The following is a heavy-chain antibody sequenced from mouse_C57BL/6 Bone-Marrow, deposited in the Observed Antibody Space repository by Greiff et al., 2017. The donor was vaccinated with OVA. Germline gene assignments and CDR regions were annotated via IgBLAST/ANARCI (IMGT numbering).Heavy chain of an antibody. D-gene: IGHD4-1*01. V-gene: IGHV1-7*01. Sequence: VKLMESGAELAKPGASVKLSCKASGYTFTSYWMHWVNQRPGQGLEWIGYINPSSGDPKYNQKFKDKATLTADKSSSTSYMQLSSLTYEDAAVYYCARWANWYAMDYWGQGTSVTVSS. CDR1: GYTFTSYW. J-gene: IGHJ4*01. CDR3: ARWANWYAMDY. CDR2: INPSSGDP.